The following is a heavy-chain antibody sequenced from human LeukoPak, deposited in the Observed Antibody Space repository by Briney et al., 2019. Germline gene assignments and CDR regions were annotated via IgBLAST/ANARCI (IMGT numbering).Heavy chain of an antibody. CDR2: ISIAGEI. D-gene: IGHD2-2*03. J-gene: IGHJ3*01. Sequence: SETLSLTCAVYEGTLSGYFWSWVRQPPGKGLEWIGEISIAGEINYNPSLRSRATISIDTTKNQFSLTLTSVIVADTALYYCVRQIGSGAFDLWGRDRMVIVSS. CDR3: VRQIGSGAFDL. V-gene: IGHV4-34*01. CDR1: EGTLSGYF.